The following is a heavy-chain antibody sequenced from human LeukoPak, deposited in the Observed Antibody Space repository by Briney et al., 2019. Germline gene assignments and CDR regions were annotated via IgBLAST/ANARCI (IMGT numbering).Heavy chain of an antibody. D-gene: IGHD3-22*01. CDR2: ISSSSSYI. CDR1: GFTFSSYS. Sequence: GGSLRLSCAASGFTFSSYSMNWVRQAPGKGLEWVSSISSSSSYIYYADSVKGRFTISRDNAKNSLYLQMNSLRAEDTAVYYCASHRSGYNPFDYWGQGTLATVSS. V-gene: IGHV3-21*01. CDR3: ASHRSGYNPFDY. J-gene: IGHJ4*02.